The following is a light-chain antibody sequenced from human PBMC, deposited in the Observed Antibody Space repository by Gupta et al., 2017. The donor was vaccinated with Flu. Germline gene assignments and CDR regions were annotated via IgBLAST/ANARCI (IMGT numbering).Light chain of an antibody. V-gene: IGLV1-40*01. CDR2: GNN. Sequence: HSVLTQPPSVSGAPVQRLTISFTVSSSNIGTVYDVHWYQHIPGTAPKLLIYGNNNRPSGVPDRFSGSTSGTSASLAITGLQAEDEADYYCQSYDSSLIGYVFGTGTKVTVL. CDR1: SSNIGTVYD. CDR3: QSYDSSLIGYV. J-gene: IGLJ1*01.